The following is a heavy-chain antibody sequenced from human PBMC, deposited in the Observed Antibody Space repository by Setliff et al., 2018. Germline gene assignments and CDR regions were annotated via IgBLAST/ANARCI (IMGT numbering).Heavy chain of an antibody. D-gene: IGHD3-10*01. CDR3: AKNGFGVVALGVNNWFDP. V-gene: IGHV3-23*01. CDR2: ISGSGGST. Sequence: LRLSCAASGFTFRSYAMNWIRQAPGKGLEWVSAISGSGGSTYYADSVKGRFTISRDNSKNTLYLQMNSLRAEDTAVYYCAKNGFGVVALGVNNWFDPWGQETLVTVSS. CDR1: GFTFRSYA. J-gene: IGHJ5*02.